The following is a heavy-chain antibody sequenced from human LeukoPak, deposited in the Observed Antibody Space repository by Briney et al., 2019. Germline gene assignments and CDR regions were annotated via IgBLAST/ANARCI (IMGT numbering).Heavy chain of an antibody. J-gene: IGHJ4*02. CDR2: ISAYNGNT. V-gene: IGHV1-18*01. CDR1: GYTFTSYG. Sequence: ASVKVSCKASGYTFTSYGISWVRQAPGQGLEWMGWISAYNGNTNYAQKFQGRVTMTRDTSTSTVYMELSSLRSEDTAVYYCARACSSTSCYPGGADYWGQGTLVTVSS. D-gene: IGHD2-2*01. CDR3: ARACSSTSCYPGGADY.